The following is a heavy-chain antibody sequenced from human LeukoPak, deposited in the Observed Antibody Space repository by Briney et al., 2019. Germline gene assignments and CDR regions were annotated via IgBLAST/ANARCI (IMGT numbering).Heavy chain of an antibody. CDR2: IKGDGSST. J-gene: IGHJ6*02. Sequence: GGSLRLSCAASGFTFTSYWMHWVRQAPGKGLVWVSRIKGDGSSTNYADSVKGRFTISRDNAKNTLYLQMNSLRAEDTAVYYCAKVEAATAWFGVDVWGQGTTVTVSS. V-gene: IGHV3-74*01. CDR1: GFTFTSYW. CDR3: AKVEAATAWFGVDV. D-gene: IGHD6-13*01.